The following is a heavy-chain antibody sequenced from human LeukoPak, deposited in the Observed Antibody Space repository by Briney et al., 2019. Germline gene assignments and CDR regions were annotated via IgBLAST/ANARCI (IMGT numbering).Heavy chain of an antibody. CDR2: INHSGST. D-gene: IGHD4-17*01. J-gene: IGHJ6*03. V-gene: IGHV4-34*01. Sequence: SETLSLTCAVYGGSFSGYYWSWIRQPPGKGLEWIGEINHSGSTNYNPSLKSRVTISVDTSKNQFSLKLSSVTAADTAVYYCARADGDHYYYYYYMDVWGKGTTVTISS. CDR3: ARADGDHYYYYYYMDV. CDR1: GGSFSGYY.